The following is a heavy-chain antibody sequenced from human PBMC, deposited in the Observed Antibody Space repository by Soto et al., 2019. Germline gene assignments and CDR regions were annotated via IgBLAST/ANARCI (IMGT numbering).Heavy chain of an antibody. Sequence: QVQLQQWGAGLLKPSETLSLTCAVYGGSFSGYYWTWIRQPPGTGLEWIGEINHSGSTNYNPSVKSRVNISVDTSKNQFSLKLTSVTAADTAVYYCARDKITGLFDYWGQGTLVTVSS. D-gene: IGHD2-8*02. CDR1: GGSFSGYY. J-gene: IGHJ4*02. V-gene: IGHV4-34*01. CDR2: INHSGST. CDR3: ARDKITGLFDY.